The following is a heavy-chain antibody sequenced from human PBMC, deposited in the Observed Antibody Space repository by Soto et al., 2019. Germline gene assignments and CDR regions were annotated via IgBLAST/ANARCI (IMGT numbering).Heavy chain of an antibody. CDR3: AREYCSGGSCRPPGY. D-gene: IGHD2-15*01. Sequence: GGSLRLSCAASGFTFSSYSMNWVRQAPGKGLEWVSSISSSSTYMYYADSVKGRFTIYRDNAENSLYLQMNSLRAEDTAVYYCAREYCSGGSCRPPGYWGQGTLVTVSS. V-gene: IGHV3-21*01. CDR2: ISSSSTYM. J-gene: IGHJ4*02. CDR1: GFTFSSYS.